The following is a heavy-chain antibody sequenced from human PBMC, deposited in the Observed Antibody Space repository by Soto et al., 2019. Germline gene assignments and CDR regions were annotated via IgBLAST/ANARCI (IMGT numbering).Heavy chain of an antibody. Sequence: QVQLVESGGGVVQPGRSLRLSCAASGFTFSSYGMHWVRQAPGKGLEWVAVIWYDGSNKYYADSVKGRFTISRDNSKNTLYLQMNSLRAEDTAVYYCARDKGSSWYPYWFDPWGQGTLVTVSS. CDR3: ARDKGSSWYPYWFDP. J-gene: IGHJ5*02. CDR1: GFTFSSYG. V-gene: IGHV3-33*01. CDR2: IWYDGSNK. D-gene: IGHD6-13*01.